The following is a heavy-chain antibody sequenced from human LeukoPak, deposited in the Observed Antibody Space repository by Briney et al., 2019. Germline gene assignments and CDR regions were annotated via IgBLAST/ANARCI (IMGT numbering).Heavy chain of an antibody. D-gene: IGHD3-10*01. CDR3: ARDRDRMVRGVIKGTVDYYSYYYMDV. Sequence: GGSLRLSCAASGFTFSSYEMNWGRQAPGKGVEWVSYISSSGSTIYYADSVKGGFTISRDNAHNSLYLQMNSLRVEDTAVYYCARDRDRMVRGVIKGTVDYYSYYYMDVWGKGTTVTISS. V-gene: IGHV3-48*03. J-gene: IGHJ6*03. CDR1: GFTFSSYE. CDR2: ISSSGSTI.